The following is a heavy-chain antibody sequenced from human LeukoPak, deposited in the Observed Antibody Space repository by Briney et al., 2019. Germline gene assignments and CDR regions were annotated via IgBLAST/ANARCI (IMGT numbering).Heavy chain of an antibody. J-gene: IGHJ4*02. CDR2: ISSSGSTI. Sequence: GGSLRPSCAASGFTFSSYEMNWVRQAPGKGLEWVSYISSSGSTIYYADSVKGRFTISRDNAKNSLYLQMNSLRAEDTAVYYCARDSPGIAAAGLYYFDYWGQGTLVTVSS. CDR1: GFTFSSYE. V-gene: IGHV3-48*03. D-gene: IGHD6-13*01. CDR3: ARDSPGIAAAGLYYFDY.